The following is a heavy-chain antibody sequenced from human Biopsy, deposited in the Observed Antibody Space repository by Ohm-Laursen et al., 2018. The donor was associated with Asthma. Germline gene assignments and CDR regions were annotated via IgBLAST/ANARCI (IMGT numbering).Heavy chain of an antibody. V-gene: IGHV3-53*01. CDR2: IYSGGTS. Sequence: SLRLSCAASGFAVSRDHMFWVRQAPGKGLEWVSVIYSGGTSHTADSVRGRFTISRDYSKNTLHLQMHSLRAEDTAVYYCARGGSSNWSHYYFDYWGQGTLVTVSS. CDR3: ARGGSSNWSHYYFDY. J-gene: IGHJ4*02. CDR1: GFAVSRDH. D-gene: IGHD2-2*01.